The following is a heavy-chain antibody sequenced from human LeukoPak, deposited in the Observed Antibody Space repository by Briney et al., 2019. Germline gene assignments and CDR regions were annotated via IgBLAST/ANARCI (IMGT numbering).Heavy chain of an antibody. CDR1: GYTFTGYY. V-gene: IGHV1-2*02. D-gene: IGHD3-22*01. Sequence: GASVKVSCKASGYTFTGYYMHWVRQAPGQGLEWMGWINANSGDTKYAQKFQGRVTMTRDTSISTACMELSRLRSDDTAMYYCAREISGYSDYGGQGTLVTVSS. CDR3: AREISGYSDY. CDR2: INANSGDT. J-gene: IGHJ4*02.